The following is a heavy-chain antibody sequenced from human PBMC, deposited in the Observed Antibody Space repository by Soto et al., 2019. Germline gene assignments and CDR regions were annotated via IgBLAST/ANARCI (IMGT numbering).Heavy chain of an antibody. J-gene: IGHJ4*02. CDR3: ARVSNDYGGNGAFDY. CDR2: IYHTGRS. Sequence: PSETLSLTCSVSGGSLSGFPWIWIRQPPGKGLEWVGYIYHTGRSNYNPSLKSRLTISLDMSRNQFSLQLTSVTAADTALYYCARVSNDYGGNGAFDYWGLGXLVTVSS. D-gene: IGHD3-16*01. CDR1: GGSLSGFP. V-gene: IGHV4-59*01.